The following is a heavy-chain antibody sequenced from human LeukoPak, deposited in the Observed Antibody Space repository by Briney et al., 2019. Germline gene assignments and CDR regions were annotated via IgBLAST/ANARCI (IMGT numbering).Heavy chain of an antibody. Sequence: ASVKVSCKASGYTFTSYYMHWVRQASGQGLEWMGWMSPKSANTGYAQKFQGRVTITRDTSISTAYTELSGLTSEDTAVYYCARTPPRGLIDYWGQGTLVTVSS. CDR2: MSPKSANT. V-gene: IGHV1-8*03. D-gene: IGHD3-16*01. CDR3: ARTPPRGLIDY. J-gene: IGHJ4*02. CDR1: GYTFTSYY.